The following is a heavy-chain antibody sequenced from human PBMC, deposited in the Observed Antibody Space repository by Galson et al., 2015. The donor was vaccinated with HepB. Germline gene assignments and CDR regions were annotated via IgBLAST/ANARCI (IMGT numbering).Heavy chain of an antibody. V-gene: IGHV4-59*12. Sequence: SETLSLTCTVSGGSISSYYWSWIRQPPGKGLEWIGYIYYSGSTNYNPSLKSRVTMSVDTSKNQFSLKLSSVTAADTAVYYCARDSVAGTFDYWGQGTLVTVSS. CDR3: ARDSVAGTFDY. D-gene: IGHD6-19*01. J-gene: IGHJ4*02. CDR2: IYYSGST. CDR1: GGSISSYY.